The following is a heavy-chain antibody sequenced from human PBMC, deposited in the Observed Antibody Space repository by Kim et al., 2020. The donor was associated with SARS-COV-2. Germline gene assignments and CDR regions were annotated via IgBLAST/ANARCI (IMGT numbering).Heavy chain of an antibody. V-gene: IGHV4-34*01. D-gene: IGHD3-10*01. CDR2: INHSGST. CDR1: GGSFSGYY. Sequence: SETLSLTCAVYGGSFSGYYWSWIRQPPGKGLEWIGEINHSGSTNYNPSLKSRVTISVDTSKNQFSLKLSSVTAADTAVYYCARGLSRSTMVRGVIIPYYYYGMDVWGQGTTVTVSS. J-gene: IGHJ6*02. CDR3: ARGLSRSTMVRGVIIPYYYYGMDV.